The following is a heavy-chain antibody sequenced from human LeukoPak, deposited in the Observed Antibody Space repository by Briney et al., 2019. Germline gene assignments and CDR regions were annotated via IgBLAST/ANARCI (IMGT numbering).Heavy chain of an antibody. CDR3: ARVSYDSTTFYFYFDY. J-gene: IGHJ4*02. V-gene: IGHV1-2*02. CDR1: GYTFTGYY. D-gene: IGHD2/OR15-2a*01. CDR2: INPNSGGT. Sequence: REASVKVSCKASGYTFTGYYMHWVRQAPGQGLEWMGWINPNSGGTKYAQKFQGRVTMTRDTSISTAYMELSRLTSDDTAVYYCARVSYDSTTFYFYFDYWGQGTLVTVSS.